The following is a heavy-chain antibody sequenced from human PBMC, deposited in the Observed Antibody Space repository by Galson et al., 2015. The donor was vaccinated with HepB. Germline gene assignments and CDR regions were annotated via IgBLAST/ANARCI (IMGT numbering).Heavy chain of an antibody. Sequence: ETLSPTCTVSGGSISSSSYYWGWIRQPPGKGLEWIGSIYYSGSTYYNPSLKSRVTISVDTSKNQFSLKLSSVTAADTAVYYCARHPYSSGWSDYWGQGTLVTVSS. CDR1: GGSISSSSYY. CDR3: ARHPYSSGWSDY. V-gene: IGHV4-39*01. D-gene: IGHD6-19*01. J-gene: IGHJ4*02. CDR2: IYYSGST.